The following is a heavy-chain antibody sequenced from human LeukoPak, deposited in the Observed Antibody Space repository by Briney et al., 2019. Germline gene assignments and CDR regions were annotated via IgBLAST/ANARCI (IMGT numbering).Heavy chain of an antibody. CDR1: GGSISSSSYY. V-gene: IGHV4-39*01. CDR3: ATRRYGSGRFDY. J-gene: IGHJ4*02. CDR2: IFYSGVT. Sequence: SETLSLTCTVSGGSISSSSYYWGWIRQPPGKGLERIGSIFYSGVTYDSPSLKSRVIICIDTSNNQFSLKLRSVTAADTAVYYCATRRYGSGRFDYWGQGTLVTVSS. D-gene: IGHD3-10*01.